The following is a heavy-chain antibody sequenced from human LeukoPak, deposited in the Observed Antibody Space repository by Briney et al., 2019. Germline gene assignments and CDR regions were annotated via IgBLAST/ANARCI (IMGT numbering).Heavy chain of an antibody. D-gene: IGHD5-24*01. Sequence: ASVKVSCKASGYTFTGYYVHRVRQAPGQGLEWMGWIHPNSGGTNYAQKFQGRVTMTRDTSISTAYLDLSRLRSDDTAVYYCARVVVRDANNYKDYWGQGTLVTVSS. V-gene: IGHV1-2*02. J-gene: IGHJ4*02. CDR1: GYTFTGYY. CDR2: IHPNSGGT. CDR3: ARVVVRDANNYKDY.